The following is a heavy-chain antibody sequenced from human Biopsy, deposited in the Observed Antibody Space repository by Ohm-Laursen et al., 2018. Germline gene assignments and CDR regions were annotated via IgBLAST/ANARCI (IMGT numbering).Heavy chain of an antibody. D-gene: IGHD4-11*01. J-gene: IGHJ4*02. CDR2: ISTSGSST. CDR1: GFIFSTYS. Sequence: SLRLSCSASGFIFSTYSMNWVRQAPGKGLEWVSSISTSGSSTNYADSVKGRFTMSRDNAEKSLYLQMNSLGVEDTAVYYCARHGDNDYSNFDSWGQGALVTVSS. V-gene: IGHV3-21*01. CDR3: ARHGDNDYSNFDS.